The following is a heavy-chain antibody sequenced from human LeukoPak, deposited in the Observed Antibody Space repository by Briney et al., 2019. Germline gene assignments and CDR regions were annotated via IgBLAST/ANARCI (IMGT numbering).Heavy chain of an antibody. Sequence: ASVKVSCKASAYTFTGYYMHWVRQAPGQGLEWMGWINPNSGGTKYAQKFQGRVTMTRDTSISTAYMELSRLRSDDTAVYYCARRLYGSGSYYIDYWGQGTLVTVSS. CDR2: INPNSGGT. D-gene: IGHD3-10*01. J-gene: IGHJ4*02. V-gene: IGHV1-2*02. CDR3: ARRLYGSGSYYIDY. CDR1: AYTFTGYY.